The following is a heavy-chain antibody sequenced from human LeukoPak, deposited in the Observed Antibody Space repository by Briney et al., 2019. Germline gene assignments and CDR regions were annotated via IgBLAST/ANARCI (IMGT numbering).Heavy chain of an antibody. V-gene: IGHV1-2*02. J-gene: IGHJ4*02. CDR2: MNPNSGGT. Sequence: GASVKVSCKASGYTLTGYNMHWVRQAPGQGLEWMGWMNPNSGGTKYAQKFQGRVTMTRDASISTAYMELSRLRSDDTAMYYCAADELGLGGLSLYHQWGQGTLATVFS. D-gene: IGHD3-16*02. CDR3: AADELGLGGLSLYHQ. CDR1: GYTLTGYN.